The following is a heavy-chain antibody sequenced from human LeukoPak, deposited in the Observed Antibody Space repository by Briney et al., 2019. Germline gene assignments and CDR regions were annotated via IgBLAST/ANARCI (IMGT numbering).Heavy chain of an antibody. Sequence: PSETLSLTCIVSGGSFSGSSYYWGWIRQPPGKGLGWIGNIYYSGSTYNNPSLKSRVTISVDTSKNQFSLKLSSVTAADTAVYYCARSGSVYYPNWFDPWGQGTLVTVSS. CDR2: IYYSGST. D-gene: IGHD3-3*01. J-gene: IGHJ5*02. CDR3: ARSGSVYYPNWFDP. V-gene: IGHV4-39*01. CDR1: GGSFSGSSYY.